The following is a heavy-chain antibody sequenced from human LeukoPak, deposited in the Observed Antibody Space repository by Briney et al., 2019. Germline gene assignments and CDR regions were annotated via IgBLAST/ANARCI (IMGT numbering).Heavy chain of an antibody. V-gene: IGHV3-11*04. Sequence: GGSLRLSCAASGFTLSDYYMSWIRQAPGKGLEWVSYISSSGSTIYYADSVKGRFTISRDNSKNTVYLQMNTLRTEDTALYYCAKNRWGSVATPDSWGQGTLVTVSS. CDR1: GFTLSDYY. CDR3: AKNRWGSVATPDS. J-gene: IGHJ4*02. D-gene: IGHD5-12*01. CDR2: ISSSGSTI.